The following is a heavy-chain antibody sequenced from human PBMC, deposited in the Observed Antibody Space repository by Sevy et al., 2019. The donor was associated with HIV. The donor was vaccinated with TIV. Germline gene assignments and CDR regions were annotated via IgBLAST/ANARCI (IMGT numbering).Heavy chain of an antibody. D-gene: IGHD6-19*01. CDR1: GGSISSGRYY. V-gene: IGHV4-61*02. CDR3: ARREFNSSGRKPLNAFDI. CDR2: IYTSGST. Sequence: SETLSITCTVSGGSISSGRYYWSWIRQPAGKGLEWIGRIYTSGSTNYNPSLKSRVTISVDTSKNQFSLKLSSVTAADTAVYYRARREFNSSGRKPLNAFDIWGQGTMVTVSS. J-gene: IGHJ3*02.